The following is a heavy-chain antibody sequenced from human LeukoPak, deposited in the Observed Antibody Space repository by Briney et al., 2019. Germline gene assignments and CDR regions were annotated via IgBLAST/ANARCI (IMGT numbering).Heavy chain of an antibody. V-gene: IGHV3-23*01. CDR2: ISGSGGST. CDR1: GFTFSSYA. CDR3: AKDEEAPYCSSTSCYLWEYYCYYYGMDV. D-gene: IGHD2-2*01. Sequence: GGSLRLSCAASGFTFSSYAMSWVRQAPGKGLEWVSAISGSGGSTYYADSVKGRFTISRDNSKNTLYLQMNSLRAEDTAVYYCAKDEEAPYCSSTSCYLWEYYCYYYGMDVWGQGTTVTVSS. J-gene: IGHJ6*02.